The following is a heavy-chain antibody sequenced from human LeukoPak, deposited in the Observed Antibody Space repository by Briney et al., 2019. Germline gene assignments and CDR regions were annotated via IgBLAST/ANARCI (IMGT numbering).Heavy chain of an antibody. V-gene: IGHV4-59*08. CDR2: IYYSGST. J-gene: IGHJ4*02. CDR3: ARSYYYDRSGYGFDY. Sequence: PSETLSLTCTVSGGSISSYYWSCIRQPPGKGLEWIGYIYYSGSTNYNPSLKSRVTISVDTSKNQFSLKLSSVTAADTAVYYCARSYYYDRSGYGFDYWGQGTLVTVSS. D-gene: IGHD3-22*01. CDR1: GGSISSYY.